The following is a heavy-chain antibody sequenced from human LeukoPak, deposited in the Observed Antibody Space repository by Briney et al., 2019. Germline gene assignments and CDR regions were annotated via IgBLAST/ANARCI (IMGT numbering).Heavy chain of an antibody. CDR3: ARAPTSMEVTPISL. CDR2: INLSGGST. D-gene: IGHD4-23*01. CDR1: GNTFNSNY. V-gene: IGHV1-46*02. Sequence: ASVKVSCKASGNTFNSNYMHWVRQAPGHGLEWMGIINLSGGSTSYAQKFQGRVTMTRDTSTSTVYMELSGLRSEDTAVYYCARAPTSMEVTPISLWGQGTLVTVSS. J-gene: IGHJ4*02.